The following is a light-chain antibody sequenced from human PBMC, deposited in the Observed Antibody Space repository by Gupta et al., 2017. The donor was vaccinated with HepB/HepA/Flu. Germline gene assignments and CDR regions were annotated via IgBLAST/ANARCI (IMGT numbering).Light chain of an antibody. CDR1: HNISSY. CDR3: QQSYSTPLT. CDR2: AES. J-gene: IGKJ4*01. Sequence: DIQMTQSPSSLSASVGDRVTITCRASHNISSYLNWYQQKPGKAPKLLIYAESSLQSGVPSRFSGSGYGKDFTLTISSLQHEDFATYYCQQSYSTPLTFGGGTKVEIK. V-gene: IGKV1-39*01.